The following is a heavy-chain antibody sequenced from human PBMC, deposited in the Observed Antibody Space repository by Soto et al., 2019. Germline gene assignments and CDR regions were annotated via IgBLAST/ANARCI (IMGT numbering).Heavy chain of an antibody. Sequence: EVQLLESGGGLVQPGGSLRLSCAASGFTFSPYAMSWVRQPPGQGLEWVSIVSDGGSDAFYADSVKGRFAISRDNSKNTLYLQMNSLTAEDTAVYYCAKHFVNGEVDYWGQGTPVTVSS. CDR1: GFTFSPYA. D-gene: IGHD3-10*01. CDR3: AKHFVNGEVDY. CDR2: VSDGGSDA. J-gene: IGHJ4*02. V-gene: IGHV3-23*01.